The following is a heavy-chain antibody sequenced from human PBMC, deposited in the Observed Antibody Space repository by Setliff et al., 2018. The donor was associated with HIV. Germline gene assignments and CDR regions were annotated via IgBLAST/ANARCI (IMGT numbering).Heavy chain of an antibody. CDR3: ARSSRGSLRDLDY. CDR1: GDSINGYY. J-gene: IGHJ4*02. D-gene: IGHD2-21*02. Sequence: PSETLSLTCTVSGDSINGYYWSWFRQPPGRGLEWIGYIYSSGTTKYNPSLKSRVTILVDTSKNQFSLRLSSVTAADTAVYYCARSSRGSLRDLDYWGPGTLVTAPQ. V-gene: IGHV4-59*08. CDR2: IYSSGTT.